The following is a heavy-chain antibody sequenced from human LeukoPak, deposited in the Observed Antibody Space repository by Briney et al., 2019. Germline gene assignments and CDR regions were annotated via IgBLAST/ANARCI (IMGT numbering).Heavy chain of an antibody. CDR2: INHSGST. Sequence: SETLPLTCAVYGGSFSGYYWSWIRQPPGKGLEWIGEINHSGSTNYNPSLKSRVTISVDTSKNQFSLKLSSVTAADTAVYYCARRKYDYVWGSYRQKRGAFDIWGQGTMVTVSS. CDR3: ARRKYDYVWGSYRQKRGAFDI. CDR1: GGSFSGYY. D-gene: IGHD3-16*02. J-gene: IGHJ3*02. V-gene: IGHV4-34*01.